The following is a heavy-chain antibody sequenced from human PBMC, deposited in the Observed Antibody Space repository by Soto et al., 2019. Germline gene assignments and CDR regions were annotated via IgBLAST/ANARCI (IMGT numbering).Heavy chain of an antibody. J-gene: IGHJ4*02. Sequence: PSETLSLTCSVSSGSISSSDYYWSLIRQPPGKGLEWIGYINYSGRTYYKPSLKSRVSISLDTSKNQFSLRLTSVTAADTAVYYCARYLGGVISPFDYWGQGPLVTVPS. D-gene: IGHD3-10*01. CDR3: ARYLGGVISPFDY. CDR1: SGSISSSDYY. CDR2: INYSGRT. V-gene: IGHV4-30-4*01.